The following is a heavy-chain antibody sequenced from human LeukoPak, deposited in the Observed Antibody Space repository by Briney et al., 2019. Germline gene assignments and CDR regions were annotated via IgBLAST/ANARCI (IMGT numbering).Heavy chain of an antibody. CDR3: ARRVSVGEPYDY. V-gene: IGHV3-11*03. D-gene: IGHD3-16*01. J-gene: IGHJ4*02. CDR2: ISSSSSAT. Sequence: GGSLRLSSTASGFTFSDYYMSWIRQAPGKGLQWVSYISSSSSATNYADSVKGRFTISRDNAKNSLYLQMNSLRTEDTAVYYCARRVSVGEPYDYWGQGTLVTVSS. CDR1: GFTFSDYY.